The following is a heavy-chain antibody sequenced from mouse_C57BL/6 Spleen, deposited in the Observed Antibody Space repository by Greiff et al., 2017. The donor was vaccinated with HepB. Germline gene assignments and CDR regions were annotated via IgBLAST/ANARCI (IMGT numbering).Heavy chain of an antibody. D-gene: IGHD2-1*01. CDR3: AFYSQWAMDY. CDR2: INPSTGGT. Sequence: VQLQHSGPELVKPGASVKISCKASGYSFTGYYMNWVQQSPEKSLEWIGEINPSTGGTTYNQKFKAKATLTVDKSSSTAYMQLKSLTSEDSAVYYCAFYSQWAMDYWGQGTSVTVSS. CDR1: GYSFTGYY. J-gene: IGHJ4*01. V-gene: IGHV1-42*01.